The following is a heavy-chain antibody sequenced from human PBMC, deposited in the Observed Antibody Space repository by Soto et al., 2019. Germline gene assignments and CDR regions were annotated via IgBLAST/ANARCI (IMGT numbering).Heavy chain of an antibody. V-gene: IGHV3-74*01. D-gene: IGHD2-15*01. CDR1: GFTFSSYW. CDR3: ARDQGYCRGGSCYVGGY. CDR2: INSDGSST. J-gene: IGHJ4*02. Sequence: EVQLVESGGGLVQPGGSLRLSCAASGFTFSSYWMHWVRQAPGKGLVWVSRINSDGSSTAYAESVMGRFTISRDSAKNPLYLQMHRLRGEDTAVYYCARDQGYCRGGSCYVGGYWGPGTLVTVSS.